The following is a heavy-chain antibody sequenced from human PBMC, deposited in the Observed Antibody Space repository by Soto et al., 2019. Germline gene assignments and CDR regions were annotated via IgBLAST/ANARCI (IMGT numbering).Heavy chain of an antibody. CDR3: AKARYYDSTGYLYYFDY. CDR1: GFTFSSYA. D-gene: IGHD3-22*01. V-gene: IGHV3-23*01. CDR2: ISGSGGST. J-gene: IGHJ4*02. Sequence: EVQLLESGGGLVQPGGSLRLSCAASGFTFSSYAMSWVRQAPGKGLEWVSSISGSGGSTYYADSVKGRFTISRDNSKNTLYLQMNSLRAEDTAVYYCAKARYYDSTGYLYYFDYWGLGTLVTVSS.